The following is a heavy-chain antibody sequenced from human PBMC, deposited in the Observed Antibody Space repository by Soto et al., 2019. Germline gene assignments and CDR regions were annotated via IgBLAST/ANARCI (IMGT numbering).Heavy chain of an antibody. CDR1: GGSFSGYY. D-gene: IGHD6-13*01. CDR2: INHSGST. Sequence: SETLSLTCAVYGGSFSGYYWSWIRQPPGKGLEWIGEINHSGSTNYNPSLKSRVTISVDTSKNQFSLKLSSVTAADTAVYYCARGLGDSSSSWFDPWGQGTLVTVSS. CDR3: ARGLGDSSSSWFDP. V-gene: IGHV4-34*01. J-gene: IGHJ5*02.